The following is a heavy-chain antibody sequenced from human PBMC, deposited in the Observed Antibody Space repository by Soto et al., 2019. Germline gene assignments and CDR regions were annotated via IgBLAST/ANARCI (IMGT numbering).Heavy chain of an antibody. D-gene: IGHD2-21*02. CDR1: GGTFSSYA. Sequence: SVKVSCKASGGTFSSYAISWVRQAPGQGLEWMGGIIPIFGTANYAQKFQGRVTVTADESTSTAYMELSSLRSEDTAVYYCARDRAYCGGDCYWWFDPWGQGTLVTVSS. CDR2: IIPIFGTA. J-gene: IGHJ5*02. CDR3: ARDRAYCGGDCYWWFDP. V-gene: IGHV1-69*13.